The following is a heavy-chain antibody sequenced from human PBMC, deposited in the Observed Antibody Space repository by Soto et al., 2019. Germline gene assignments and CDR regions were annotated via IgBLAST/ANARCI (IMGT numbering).Heavy chain of an antibody. J-gene: IGHJ4*02. V-gene: IGHV3-23*01. CDR3: ARGLLEADYAGLGQIEY. CDR1: GLTFSSYA. CDR2: ISGSGGST. Sequence: GGYLRLSCAASGLTFSSYAMSWVRQAPGKGMEWVSAISGSGGSTYYADSVKGRFTISRDNSKNTLYLQMNSLRAEDTAVYYCARGLLEADYAGLGQIEYWGQGTLVTVSS. D-gene: IGHD4-17*01.